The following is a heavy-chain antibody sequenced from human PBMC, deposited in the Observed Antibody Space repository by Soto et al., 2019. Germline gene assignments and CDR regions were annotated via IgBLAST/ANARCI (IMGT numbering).Heavy chain of an antibody. J-gene: IGHJ4*02. CDR2: ISSSGSPI. D-gene: IGHD1-1*01. V-gene: IGHV3-11*01. Sequence: QVQLVESGGDLVKPGGSLRLSCAASGFTFSDYYMSWIRQAPGKGLEWLSYISSSGSPIYYSDSVKGRFTISRDNAKNSLYLQMNSLRAEDTALYYCARDPDTTSKIDYWGQGTLFTVSS. CDR1: GFTFSDYY. CDR3: ARDPDTTSKIDY.